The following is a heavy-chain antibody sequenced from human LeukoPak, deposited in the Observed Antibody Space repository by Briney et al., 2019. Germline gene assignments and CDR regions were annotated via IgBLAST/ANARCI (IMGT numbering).Heavy chain of an antibody. J-gene: IGHJ4*02. CDR2: ISHSGST. CDR3: ARSDSGSYLYYFDY. V-gene: IGHV4-38-2*02. Sequence: SETLSPTCTVSGYSISSYYYWGWIRQPPGKGLEWIGTISHSGSTHYNPSLKSRVTISVDTSKNQFSLKLTSVTAADTAVYYCARSDSGSYLYYFDYWGQGTLVTVSS. D-gene: IGHD1-26*01. CDR1: GYSISSYYY.